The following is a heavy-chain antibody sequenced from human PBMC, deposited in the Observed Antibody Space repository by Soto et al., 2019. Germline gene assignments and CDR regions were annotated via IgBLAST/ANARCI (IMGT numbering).Heavy chain of an antibody. D-gene: IGHD2-2*02. V-gene: IGHV3-21*01. CDR1: GFTFSSYS. J-gene: IGHJ4*02. CDR3: ALDCTSSSCYTGGVD. Sequence: PGGSLRLSCAASGFTFSSYSMSWVRQAPGKGLEWVSSISSGSSYIYYADSLKGRFTISRDNAKNSLYLQMNSLRVEDTAVYYCALDCTSSSCYTGGVDWGQGTLVTVSS. CDR2: ISSGSSYI.